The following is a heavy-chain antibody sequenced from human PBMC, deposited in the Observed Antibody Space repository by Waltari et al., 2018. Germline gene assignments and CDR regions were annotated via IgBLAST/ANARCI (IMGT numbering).Heavy chain of an antibody. J-gene: IGHJ5*02. CDR1: GGTFSSYA. CDR2: ISPMVGTA. D-gene: IGHD6-13*01. Sequence: QVQLVQSGAEVKKPGSSVKVSCKASGGTFSSYAISWVRKAPGQGLEWMGGISPMVGTANYAQNFQGRVTITTDESTSTADMELSSLRSEDTAVYYCARDTPGYSSSWYGGVDPWGQGTLVTVSS. V-gene: IGHV1-69*05. CDR3: ARDTPGYSSSWYGGVDP.